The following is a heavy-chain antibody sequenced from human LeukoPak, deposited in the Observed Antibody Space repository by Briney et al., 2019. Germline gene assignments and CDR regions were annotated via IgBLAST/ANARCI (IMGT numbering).Heavy chain of an antibody. Sequence: GGSLRLSCVASGFTFNNYDIHWVRQTSGEGLEWVSGIAVAGDTYYPDSVKGRFTTSRENAKSSVYLQMNRLRAGDTAVYYCARGFGITFGRVSTIALDIWGQGTRVIVSS. CDR2: IAVAGDT. D-gene: IGHD3-16*01. J-gene: IGHJ3*02. CDR3: ARGFGITFGRVSTIALDI. V-gene: IGHV3-13*01. CDR1: GFTFNNYD.